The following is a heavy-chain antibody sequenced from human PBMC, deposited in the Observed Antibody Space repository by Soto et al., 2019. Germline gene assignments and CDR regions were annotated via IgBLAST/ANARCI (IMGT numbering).Heavy chain of an antibody. D-gene: IGHD2-21*02. J-gene: IGHJ6*02. Sequence: QVQLVQSGAEVKKPGASVKVSCKASGFTFTTYYMQWVRQAPGQGPEWMGIINPSTGSTNYAQKFQGRVTLTRDKSTSTVYMELSSLRSEDTAVYYCARDTCGGDCHAGMDVWGRGTTVTVSS. V-gene: IGHV1-46*01. CDR1: GFTFTTYY. CDR2: INPSTGST. CDR3: ARDTCGGDCHAGMDV.